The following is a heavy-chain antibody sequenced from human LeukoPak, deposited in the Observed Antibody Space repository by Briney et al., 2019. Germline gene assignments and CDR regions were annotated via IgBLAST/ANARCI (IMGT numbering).Heavy chain of an antibody. CDR2: ISSSGGTT. CDR3: AKRITGYSSSWYYFEY. J-gene: IGHJ4*02. Sequence: GESLRLTCAASGFTFSSYGMSWVRQAPGKGLEWVSVISSSGGTTYYADSVKGRFTISRDNSKNTLSLQMNSLRAEDTAVYYCAKRITGYSSSWYYFEYWGQGTLVTVSS. V-gene: IGHV3-23*01. D-gene: IGHD6-13*01. CDR1: GFTFSSYG.